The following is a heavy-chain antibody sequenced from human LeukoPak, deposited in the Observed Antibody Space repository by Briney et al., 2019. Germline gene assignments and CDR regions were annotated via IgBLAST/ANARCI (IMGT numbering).Heavy chain of an antibody. CDR1: GGSISSGSYY. CDR2: IYTSGST. CDR3: ARARPYYYDSSGYYFPFDY. Sequence: SETLSLTCTVSGGSISSGSYYWSWIRQPAGKGLEWIGRIYTSGSTNYNPSLKSRVTISVDTSKNQFSLKLSSVSAADTAVYYCARARPYYYDSSGYYFPFDYWGQGTLVTVSS. V-gene: IGHV4-61*02. D-gene: IGHD3-22*01. J-gene: IGHJ4*02.